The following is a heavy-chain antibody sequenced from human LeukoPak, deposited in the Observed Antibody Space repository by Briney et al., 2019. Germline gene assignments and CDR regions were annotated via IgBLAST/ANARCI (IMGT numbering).Heavy chain of an antibody. Sequence: SQTLSLTCTVSGGSISSGDYYWSWIRQPPGKGLEWIGYIYYSGSTYYNPSLKSRVTISVDTSKNQFSLKLSSVTAADTAVYYCARYYYDSSAVTGFDPWGQGTLVTVSS. D-gene: IGHD3-22*01. V-gene: IGHV4-30-4*01. CDR1: GGSISSGDYY. CDR3: ARYYYDSSAVTGFDP. CDR2: IYYSGST. J-gene: IGHJ5*02.